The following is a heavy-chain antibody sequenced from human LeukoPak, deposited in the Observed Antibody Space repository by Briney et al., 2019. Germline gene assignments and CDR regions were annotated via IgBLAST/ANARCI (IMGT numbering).Heavy chain of an antibody. V-gene: IGHV4-34*01. CDR3: ARVAIAAAAPCDY. Sequence: SETLSLTCAVYGGSLSGYYWSWIRQPPGKGLEWIGEINHSGSTSYNPSLKSRVTISVDTSKNQFSLKLSSVTAADTAVYYCARVAIAAAAPCDYWGQGTLVTVSS. J-gene: IGHJ4*02. D-gene: IGHD6-13*01. CDR2: INHSGST. CDR1: GGSLSGYY.